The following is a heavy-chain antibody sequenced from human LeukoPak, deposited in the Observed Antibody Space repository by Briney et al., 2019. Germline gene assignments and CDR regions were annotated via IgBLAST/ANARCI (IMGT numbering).Heavy chain of an antibody. J-gene: IGHJ4*02. CDR3: ARDGVTAVNFDY. V-gene: IGHV3-21*01. CDR2: ISSVSSSI. Sequence: PGGSLRLSCVVSGFTFRDYSMNWVRQAPGKGLQWVSSISSVSSSIYYADSVKGRFTISRDNAKNSLYLEMSSLRAEDTAVYYCARDGVTAVNFDYWGQGTLVTVSS. D-gene: IGHD3-3*01. CDR1: GFTFRDYS.